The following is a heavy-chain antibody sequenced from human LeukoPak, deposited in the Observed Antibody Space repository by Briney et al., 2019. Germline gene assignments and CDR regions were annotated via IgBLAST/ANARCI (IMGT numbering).Heavy chain of an antibody. CDR2: ISASGSNT. Sequence: GSLRLSCAASGFTFSNYAMSWVRQAPGKGLEWVSSISASGSNTNHGDSVKGRFTISRDNSKNTLYLQMNSLRVEDTAVYYCAKISHAVTTRGYFDYWGQGTLVTVSS. J-gene: IGHJ4*02. D-gene: IGHD4-17*01. CDR1: GFTFSNYA. V-gene: IGHV3-23*01. CDR3: AKISHAVTTRGYFDY.